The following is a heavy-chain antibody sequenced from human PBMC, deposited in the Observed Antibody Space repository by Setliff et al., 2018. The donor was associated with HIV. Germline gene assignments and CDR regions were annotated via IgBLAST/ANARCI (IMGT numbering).Heavy chain of an antibody. CDR1: GYTFTTYA. J-gene: IGHJ4*02. Sequence: ASVKVSCKASGYTFTTYAMIWVRQAPGQSLEWMGWINTGNGNTRLSQKFQGRVTISRDTSASTAYVELYSLTSEDTAVCYCARTLTYYFDGSFSSGPADYWGLGTLVTVSS. V-gene: IGHV1-3*04. CDR3: ARTLTYYFDGSFSSGPADY. CDR2: INTGNGNT. D-gene: IGHD3-22*01.